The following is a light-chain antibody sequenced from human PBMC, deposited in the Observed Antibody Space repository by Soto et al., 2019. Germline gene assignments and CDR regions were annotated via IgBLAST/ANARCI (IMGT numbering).Light chain of an antibody. V-gene: IGLV2-8*01. Sequence: SVLTQPPSASGSPGQSVTISCTGTSSDVGDYNYVSWYQHHPGKAPKLMIYEVSKRPSGVPDRFSGSKSGNTASLTVSGLQAEDEADYYCSSYAGSNNFGVFGGGTKLTVL. CDR2: EVS. J-gene: IGLJ2*01. CDR3: SSYAGSNNFGV. CDR1: SSDVGDYNY.